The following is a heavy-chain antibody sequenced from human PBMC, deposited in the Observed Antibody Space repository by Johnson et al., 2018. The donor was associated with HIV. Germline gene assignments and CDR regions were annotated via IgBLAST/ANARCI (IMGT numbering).Heavy chain of an antibody. J-gene: IGHJ3*02. CDR2: ISYDGSNK. CDR1: GFTFSSYG. D-gene: IGHD2-21*02. Sequence: QVQLVESGGGFVQPGGSLILSCAVSGFTFSSYGMHWVRQAPGTGLEWVAVISYDGSNKYYADSVKGRFTMPRDNANNTLYLQMNSQRAQDTAVYYCARDPLIVVVTAIDSGMNAFDIWGQGTMVTVSS. CDR3: ARDPLIVVVTAIDSGMNAFDI. V-gene: IGHV3-30*03.